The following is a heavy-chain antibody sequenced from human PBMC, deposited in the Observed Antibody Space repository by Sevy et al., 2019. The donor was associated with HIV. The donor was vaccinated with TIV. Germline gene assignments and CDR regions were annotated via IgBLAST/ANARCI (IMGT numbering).Heavy chain of an antibody. CDR2: ISSSSSYI. D-gene: IGHD6-19*01. V-gene: IGHV3-21*01. CDR3: ARGGPEPSIAESGQKF. CDR1: GFTFSSYS. J-gene: IGHJ4*02. Sequence: GGSLRLSCAASGFTFSSYSMNWVRQAPGKGLEWVSSISSSSSYIYYADSLKGRFTISRDNAKNSLYLQMNSLRAEDTAVYYCARGGPEPSIAESGQKFWGQGTLVTVSS.